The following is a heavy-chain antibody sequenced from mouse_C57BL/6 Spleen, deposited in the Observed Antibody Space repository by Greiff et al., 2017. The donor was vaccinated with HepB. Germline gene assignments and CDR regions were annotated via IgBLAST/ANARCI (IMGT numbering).Heavy chain of an antibody. V-gene: IGHV2-6*01. CDR2: IWGVGST. J-gene: IGHJ3*01. CDR3: ASTYYGNSYAFAY. CDR1: GFSLTSYG. D-gene: IGHD1-1*01. Sequence: QVQLQQSGPGLVAPSQSLSITCTVSGFSLTSYGVDWVRQSPGKGLEWLGVIWGVGSTNYNSALKSRLSISKDNSKSQVFLKMNSLQTDDTAMYYCASTYYGNSYAFAYWGQGTLVTVSA.